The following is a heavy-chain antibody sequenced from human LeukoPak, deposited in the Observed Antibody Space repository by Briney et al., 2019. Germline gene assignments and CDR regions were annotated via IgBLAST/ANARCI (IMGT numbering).Heavy chain of an antibody. CDR3: GRDLEIATTYYFDY. J-gene: IGHJ4*02. CDR1: GYTFTHYY. Sequence: ASVKVSFKASGYTFTHYYMHWVRQAPGQGRDWMGWINPNSGVTNYAQKFQGMVTMARDTSISTAYMELSRLRSDDTAVYYCGRDLEIATTYYFDYWGQGTLVTVSP. D-gene: IGHD5-24*01. CDR2: INPNSGVT. V-gene: IGHV1-2*02.